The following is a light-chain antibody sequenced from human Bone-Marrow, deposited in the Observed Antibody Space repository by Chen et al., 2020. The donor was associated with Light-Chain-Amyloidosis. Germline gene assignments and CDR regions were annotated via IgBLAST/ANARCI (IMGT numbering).Light chain of an antibody. CDR3: QVWDRSSDRPV. Sequence: SYVLTQPSSVSVAPGQTATIACGGNNIGSTSVHWYQPTPGQAPLLVVYNESDRPSGIPERWAGANSGNTASRTISRDEAGDEAYDYSQVWDRSSDRPVFGGGTKLTVL. CDR2: NES. J-gene: IGLJ3*02. V-gene: IGLV3-21*02. CDR1: NIGSTS.